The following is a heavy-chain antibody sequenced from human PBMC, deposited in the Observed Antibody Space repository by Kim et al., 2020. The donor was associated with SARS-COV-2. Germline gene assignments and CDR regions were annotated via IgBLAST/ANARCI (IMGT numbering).Heavy chain of an antibody. V-gene: IGHV3-33*05. Sequence: GGSLRLSCAASGFTFSSYGMHWVRQAPGKGLEWVAVISYDGSNKYYADSVKGRFTISRDNSKNTLYLQMNSLRAEDTAVYYCARDSIVVVLTNWFDPWG. D-gene: IGHD2-21*01. CDR3: ARDSIVVVLTNWFDP. CDR2: ISYDGSNK. J-gene: IGHJ5*02. CDR1: GFTFSSYG.